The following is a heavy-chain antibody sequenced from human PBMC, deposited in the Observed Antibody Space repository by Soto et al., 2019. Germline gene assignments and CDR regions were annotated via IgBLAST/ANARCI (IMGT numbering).Heavy chain of an antibody. CDR3: ANNCDTTFSSSSH. CDR2: ISGSGGST. D-gene: IGHD6-6*01. CDR1: GFTFSTYA. V-gene: IGHV3-23*01. Sequence: EVQLLESGGGLVQPGGSLRLSCAASGFTFSTYAMSWVRQAPGKGLEWVSAISGSGGSTYYADSVKGRFTISRDKSKNTLYLQMNSLRAEDKAVYYGANNCDTTFSSSSHWGQGTLVTVSS. J-gene: IGHJ4*02.